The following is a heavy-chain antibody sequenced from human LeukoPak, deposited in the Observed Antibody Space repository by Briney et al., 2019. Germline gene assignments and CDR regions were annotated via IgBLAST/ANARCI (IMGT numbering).Heavy chain of an antibody. CDR1: GFTFDDYA. D-gene: IGHD3-10*01. CDR2: ISWNSGSI. V-gene: IGHV3-9*01. Sequence: QPGGSLRLSCAASGFTFDDYAMHWVRQAPGKGLEWVSGISWNSGSIGYADSVKGRFTISRDNAKNTLYLQMNSLRAEDTAVYYCSRAYIRGLDQYYFDYWGQGTLATVSS. CDR3: SRAYIRGLDQYYFDY. J-gene: IGHJ4*02.